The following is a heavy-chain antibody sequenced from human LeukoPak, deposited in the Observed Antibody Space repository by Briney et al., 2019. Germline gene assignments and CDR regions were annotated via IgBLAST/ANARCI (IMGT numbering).Heavy chain of an antibody. D-gene: IGHD2-2*01. CDR2: SIPFFGTA. J-gene: IGHJ4*02. V-gene: IGHV1-69*05. CDR1: GGTFSSYA. CDR3: ATSLIVVVPAAKLGYRYGYFDD. Sequence: SVKVSFKASGGTFSSYAISGVRQAPGQGLEWMGGSIPFFGTANYAQKLQGRVTITTDESTGTAYMELSSLRSEDTDVSSCATSLIVVVPAAKLGYRYGYFDDWGQGTLVTVSS.